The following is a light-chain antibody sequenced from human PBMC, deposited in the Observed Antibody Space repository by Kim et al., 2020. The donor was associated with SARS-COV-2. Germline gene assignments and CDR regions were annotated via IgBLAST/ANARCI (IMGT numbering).Light chain of an antibody. V-gene: IGLV2-14*03. J-gene: IGLJ3*02. CDR2: DVS. CDR1: SSDIGAYNS. CDR3: GSYTTSTTWV. Sequence: GQSLTIPCTGSSSDIGAYNSASWYQQYPGKTPQIIIYDVSRRASGVSNRFSGSKSATTASLTITGLQPDDEGVYYCGSYTTSTTWVFGGGTKVTVL.